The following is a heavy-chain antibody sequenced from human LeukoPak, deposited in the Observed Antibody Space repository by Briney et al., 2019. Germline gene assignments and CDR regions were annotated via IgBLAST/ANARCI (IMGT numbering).Heavy chain of an antibody. CDR3: AKAGTGYDC. CDR1: GFTFSSYW. D-gene: IGHD5-12*01. V-gene: IGHV3-74*01. J-gene: IGHJ4*02. CDR2: ISTDGITT. Sequence: GGSLRLSCAASGFTFSSYWMHWVRQAPGEGLVWVSRISTDGITTSYADSVKGRFTISRDNAKNTLYLQMNSLRADDTAVYYCAKAGTGYDCWGRGTLVTVSS.